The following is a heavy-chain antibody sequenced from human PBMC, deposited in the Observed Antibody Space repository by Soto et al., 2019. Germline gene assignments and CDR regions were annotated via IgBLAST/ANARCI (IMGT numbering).Heavy chain of an antibody. Sequence: GGSLRLSCAASGFTFSSYAMSWVRQAPGKGLEWVSGISGGGGSTYYADSVKGRFTISRDNSKDTLYLQMNSLRAEDTAVYYCAKDRLRERPYFFDYWGQGTLVTVSS. J-gene: IGHJ4*02. CDR2: ISGGGGST. CDR3: AKDRLRERPYFFDY. CDR1: GFTFSSYA. V-gene: IGHV3-23*01.